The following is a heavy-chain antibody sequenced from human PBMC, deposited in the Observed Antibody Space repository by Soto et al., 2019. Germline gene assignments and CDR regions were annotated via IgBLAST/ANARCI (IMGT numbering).Heavy chain of an antibody. D-gene: IGHD3-10*01. V-gene: IGHV3-30*18. J-gene: IGHJ3*02. Sequence: QVQLVESGGGVVQPGRSLRLSCAASGFTFSSYGMHWVRQAPGKGLEWVAVISYDGSNKYYADSVKGRFTISSDNSKNTLYLQMNSLRAEDTAVYYCAKDSLWFGELDAFDIWGQGTMVTVSS. CDR3: AKDSLWFGELDAFDI. CDR1: GFTFSSYG. CDR2: ISYDGSNK.